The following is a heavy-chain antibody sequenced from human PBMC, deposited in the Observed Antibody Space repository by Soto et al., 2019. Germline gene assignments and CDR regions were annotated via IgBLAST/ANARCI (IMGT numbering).Heavy chain of an antibody. V-gene: IGHV3-30*18. CDR2: ISYDGSNK. D-gene: IGHD6-13*01. J-gene: IGHJ4*02. CDR1: GFTFSSYG. CDR3: AKIPYSSNRGLVY. Sequence: GGSLRLSCAASGFTFSSYGMHWVRQAPGKGLEWVAVISYDGSNKYYADSVKGRFTISRDNSKNTLYLQMNSLRAEDTAVYYCAKIPYSSNRGLVYWGQGTLVTVSS.